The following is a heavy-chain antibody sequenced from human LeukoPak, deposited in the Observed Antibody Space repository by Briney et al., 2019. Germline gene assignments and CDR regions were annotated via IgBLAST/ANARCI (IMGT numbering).Heavy chain of an antibody. CDR2: IYYSGST. J-gene: IGHJ4*02. Sequence: SETLSLTFAVYGGSFSGYYWGWIRQPPGKGLEWIGSIYYSGSTYYNPSLKSRVTISVDTSKNQFSLKLSSVTAADTAVYYCARDEGEPRYGDYGRLSALGTDYWGQGTLVSVSS. CDR1: GGSFSGYY. CDR3: ARDEGEPRYGDYGRLSALGTDY. V-gene: IGHV4-34*01. D-gene: IGHD4-17*01.